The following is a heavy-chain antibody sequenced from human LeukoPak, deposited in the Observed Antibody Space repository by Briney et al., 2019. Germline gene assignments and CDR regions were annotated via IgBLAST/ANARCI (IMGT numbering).Heavy chain of an antibody. J-gene: IGHJ4*02. V-gene: IGHV3-30*18. Sequence: GGSLRLSCAASGFTFSSYGMHWVRQAPGKGLEWVAVISYDGSNKYYADSVKGRFTISRDNSKNTLYLQMNSLRAEDTAVYYCAKDNMSGWYLDYWGQGTLVTVSS. CDR2: ISYDGSNK. CDR3: AKDNMSGWYLDY. D-gene: IGHD6-19*01. CDR1: GFTFSSYG.